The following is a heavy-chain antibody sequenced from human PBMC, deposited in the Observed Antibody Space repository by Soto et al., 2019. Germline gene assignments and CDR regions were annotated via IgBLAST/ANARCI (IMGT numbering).Heavy chain of an antibody. J-gene: IGHJ4*02. V-gene: IGHV1-69*13. D-gene: IGHD3-3*01. CDR3: ATGVIWIGYFSVDS. CDR1: GGSFGKSA. Sequence: SVKVSCKASGGSFGKSAINWVRRTPGQGLEWLGGFIPVYRTLNYAQKFQGRVTITADESTGTAYMTLSSLASDDTAVYYCATGVIWIGYFSVDSWGQGTRVTVSS. CDR2: FIPVYRTL.